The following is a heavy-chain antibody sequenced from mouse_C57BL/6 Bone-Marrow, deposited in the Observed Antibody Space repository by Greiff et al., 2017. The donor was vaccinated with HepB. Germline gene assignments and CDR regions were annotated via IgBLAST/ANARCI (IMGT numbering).Heavy chain of an antibody. CDR2: ISDGGSYT. D-gene: IGHD6-1*01. CDR1: GFTFSSYA. V-gene: IGHV5-4*01. CDR3: AREPPTAY. J-gene: IGHJ3*01. Sequence: EVKLVESGGGLVKPGGSLKLSCAASGFTFSSYAMSWVRQTPEKRLEWVATISDGGSYTYYPDNVKGRFTISRDNAKNNLYLQMSHLKSEDTAMYYCAREPPTAYWGQGTLVTVSA.